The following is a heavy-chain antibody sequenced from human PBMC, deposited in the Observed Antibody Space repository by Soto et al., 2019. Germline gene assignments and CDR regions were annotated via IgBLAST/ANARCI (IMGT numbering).Heavy chain of an antibody. D-gene: IGHD6-6*01. CDR3: ARRYSSSSREAYYRGMDV. CDR1: GFTFTSSC. Sequence: GGALGLSSEASGFTFTSSCMLWVLHAPGRGLVWVSRIESDGSSPSDADSVKGRFTISRDNAEDTLCLQMNMLRAADTVVYYCARRYSSSSREAYYRGMDVWGQGATVTV. V-gene: IGHV3-74*01. J-gene: IGHJ6*02. CDR2: IESDGSSP.